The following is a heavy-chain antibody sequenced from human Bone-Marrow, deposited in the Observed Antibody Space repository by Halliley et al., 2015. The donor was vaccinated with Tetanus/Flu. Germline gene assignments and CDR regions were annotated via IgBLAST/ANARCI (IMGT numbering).Heavy chain of an antibody. D-gene: IGHD5-18*01. Sequence: EANGDILFRGGPHYNPPLKVRITFSVDTAKSQLSLKLSSVTAADTAVYYCAMSGRGFSYAAWGRGTLVTVSS. V-gene: IGHV4-59*01. J-gene: IGHJ4*02. CDR3: AMSGRGFSYAA. CDR2: ILFRGGP.